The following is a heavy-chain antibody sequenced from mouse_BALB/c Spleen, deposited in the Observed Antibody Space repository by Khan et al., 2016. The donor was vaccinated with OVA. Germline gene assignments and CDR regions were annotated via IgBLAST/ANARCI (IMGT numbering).Heavy chain of an antibody. V-gene: IGHV9-3-1*01. J-gene: IGHJ4*01. D-gene: IGHD1-1*01. CDR2: IYTYTGEP. Sequence: QIQLVQSGPELKKPGETVKISCKASGYTFTNYGMNWVKQAPGKGLKWMGWIYTYTGEPTYADDFKGRFAFSLASSASTSYLQINNLQNENTATYFCARGSSRAMDYWGQGTSVTVSS. CDR1: GYTFTNYG. CDR3: ARGSSRAMDY.